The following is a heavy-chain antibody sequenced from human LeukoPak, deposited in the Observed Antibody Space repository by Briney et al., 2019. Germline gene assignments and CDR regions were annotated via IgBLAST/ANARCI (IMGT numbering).Heavy chain of an antibody. CDR1: GYSISSGYY. V-gene: IGHV4-38-2*01. Sequence: SETLSLTCAVSGYSISSGYYWGWIRQPPGKGLEWIGSIYHSGSTYYNPSLKSRVTISVDTSKNQFSLKLNSVTAADTAVYYCARNPHWMVRGVITWAQGTLVTVSS. D-gene: IGHD3-10*01. J-gene: IGHJ5*02. CDR3: ARNPHWMVRGVIT. CDR2: IYHSGST.